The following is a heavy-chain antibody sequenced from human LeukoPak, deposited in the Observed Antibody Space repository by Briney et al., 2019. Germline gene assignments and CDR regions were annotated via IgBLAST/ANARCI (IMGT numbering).Heavy chain of an antibody. CDR1: GVTFSGSA. CDR3: TVMALPNY. CDR2: IRSKANSYAT. Sequence: GGSLKLSCAASGVTFSGSAMHWVRQASGKGLEWVGRIRSKANSYATAYAASVKGRFTISRDDSKNTAYLQMNSLKTEDTAVYYCTVMALPNYWGQGTLVTVSS. D-gene: IGHD3-16*01. J-gene: IGHJ4*02. V-gene: IGHV3-73*01.